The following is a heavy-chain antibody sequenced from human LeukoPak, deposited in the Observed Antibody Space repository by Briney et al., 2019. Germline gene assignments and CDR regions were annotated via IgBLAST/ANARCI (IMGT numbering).Heavy chain of an antibody. CDR1: GESSSGYF. CDR3: ARRRTGYIDY. D-gene: IGHD4-17*01. V-gene: IGHV4-34*01. J-gene: IGHJ4*02. CDR2: ITHTGGT. Sequence: SETLSLTCAVYGESSSGYFWSWIRQPPGKGLEWIGEITHTGGTNYNPSVKSRVTISVDTSKNQFSLKLSSVTAADTAVYYCARRRTGYIDYWGQGTLVTVSS.